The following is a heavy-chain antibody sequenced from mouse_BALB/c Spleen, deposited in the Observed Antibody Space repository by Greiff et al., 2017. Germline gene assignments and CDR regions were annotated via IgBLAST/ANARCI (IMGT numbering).Heavy chain of an antibody. D-gene: IGHD1-2*01. CDR2: IAPGSGST. J-gene: IGHJ2*01. Sequence: DLVKPGASVKLSCKASGYTFTSYWINWIKQRPGQGLEWIGRIAPGSGSTYYNEMFKGKATLTVDTSSSTAYIQLSSLSSEDSAVYFCARHDGPYFDYWGKGTTLTVSS. CDR3: ARHDGPYFDY. V-gene: IGHV1S41*01. CDR1: GYTFTSYW.